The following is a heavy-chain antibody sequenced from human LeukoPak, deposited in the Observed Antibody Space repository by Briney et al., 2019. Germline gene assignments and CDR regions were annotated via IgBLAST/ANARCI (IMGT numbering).Heavy chain of an antibody. J-gene: IGHJ4*02. CDR2: ISSSSSYI. Sequence: GGSLRLSCAASGFTFSSYSMNWVRQAPGKGLEWVSSISSSSSYIYYADSVKGRFTISRDNAKNSLYLQVNSLRAEDTAVYYCARGILWFGELLSYYFDYWGQGTLVTVSS. D-gene: IGHD3-10*01. CDR1: GFTFSSYS. CDR3: ARGILWFGELLSYYFDY. V-gene: IGHV3-21*01.